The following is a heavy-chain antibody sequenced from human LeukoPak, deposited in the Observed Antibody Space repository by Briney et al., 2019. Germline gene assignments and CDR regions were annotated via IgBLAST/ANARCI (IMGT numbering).Heavy chain of an antibody. CDR2: IYYSGST. V-gene: IGHV4-59*01. CDR3: ARAYYYGSGSSLNYYYYYMDV. D-gene: IGHD3-10*01. Sequence: SETLSLTCTVSGGSISSYYWSWIRQPPGKGLDGIGYIYYSGSTNYNPSLKSRVTISVDTSKNQFSLKLSSVTAADTAVYYCARAYYYGSGSSLNYYYYYMDVWGKGTTVTVSS. CDR1: GGSISSYY. J-gene: IGHJ6*03.